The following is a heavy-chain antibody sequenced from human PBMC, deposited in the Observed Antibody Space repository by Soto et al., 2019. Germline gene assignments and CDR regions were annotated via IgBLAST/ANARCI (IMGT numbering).Heavy chain of an antibody. Sequence: PAETLCLTCTVSVGSISIYYWNWIRQPPGKGLELIGYIYYSGSTNYNPSLKSRVTISVDTSKNQFSLKLSSVTAADTAVYYCARDSGDFWSGYNYGMDVWGQGTTVTVSS. CDR2: IYYSGST. CDR3: ARDSGDFWSGYNYGMDV. V-gene: IGHV4-59*01. CDR1: VGSISIYY. J-gene: IGHJ6*02. D-gene: IGHD3-3*01.